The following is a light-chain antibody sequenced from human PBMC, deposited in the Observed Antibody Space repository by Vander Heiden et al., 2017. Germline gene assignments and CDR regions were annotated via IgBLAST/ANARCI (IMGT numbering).Light chain of an antibody. J-gene: IGKJ2*01. V-gene: IGKV1-39*01. CDR2: AAS. CDR1: ESVSTY. CDR3: RQSSTIPRT. Sequence: DIQMTQSPSSLSASVGDRVTITCRASESVSTYLNWYQQTAGKAPKLLIYAASTLQSGVPSRFSGSGSGTDFPLTISSLQPEDFATYYCRQSSTIPRTFGQGTKLEI.